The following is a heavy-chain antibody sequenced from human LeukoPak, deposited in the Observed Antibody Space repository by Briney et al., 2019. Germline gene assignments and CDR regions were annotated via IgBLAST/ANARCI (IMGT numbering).Heavy chain of an antibody. CDR1: GFTFSSYA. CDR2: NSGTDGNT. J-gene: IGHJ4*02. CDR3: ARDASWRGSFGY. V-gene: IGHV3-23*01. Sequence: GGSLRLPCAASGFTFSSYAMSWVRQAPGKGLEWVSANSGTDGNTYYADSVKGRFTISRDNSKNTLYLQMNSLRAEDTAVYYCARDASWRGSFGYWGQGTLVTVSS. D-gene: IGHD2-2*01.